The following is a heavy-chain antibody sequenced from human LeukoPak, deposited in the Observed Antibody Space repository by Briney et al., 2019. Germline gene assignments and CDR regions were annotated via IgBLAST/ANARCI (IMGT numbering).Heavy chain of an antibody. J-gene: IGHJ4*02. CDR1: GFSLSTTGVG. D-gene: IGHD6-19*01. CDR3: AHSSGSSAWFVYFDY. Sequence: SGPTLVNPTQTLTLTCTFSGFSLSTTGVGVGWIRQPPGKALEWLALIYWDDDKHYSPSLKSRLTITKDTSKNQVVLTMTDMDPVDTATYSCAHSSGSSAWFVYFDYWGQGTLVTVSS. CDR2: IYWDDDK. V-gene: IGHV2-5*02.